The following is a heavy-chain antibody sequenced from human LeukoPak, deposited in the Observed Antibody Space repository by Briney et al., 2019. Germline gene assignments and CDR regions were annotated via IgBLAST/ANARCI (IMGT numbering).Heavy chain of an antibody. J-gene: IGHJ4*02. Sequence: GGSLRLSCAASGFTFDDYAMNWVRQAPGKGLEWVSYISSSGSTIYYADSVKGRFTISRDNAKNSLYLQMNSLRAEDTAVYYCARDPLLQGNYDYWGQGTLVTVSS. CDR1: GFTFDDYA. V-gene: IGHV3-48*03. D-gene: IGHD4-11*01. CDR3: ARDPLLQGNYDY. CDR2: ISSSGSTI.